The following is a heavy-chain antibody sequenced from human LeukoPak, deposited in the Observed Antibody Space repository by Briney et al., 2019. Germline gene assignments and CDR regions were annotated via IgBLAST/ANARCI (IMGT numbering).Heavy chain of an antibody. Sequence: SETLCLTCAVYGGSFSGYYWSRIRQPPGKGLEWIGEINHSGSTNYNPSLKSRVTISVDTSKNQFSLKLSSVTAADTAVYYCARSPLNKIRYFYYWGQGTLVTVSS. D-gene: IGHD1/OR15-1a*01. CDR3: ARSPLNKIRYFYY. V-gene: IGHV4-34*01. J-gene: IGHJ4*02. CDR1: GGSFSGYY. CDR2: INHSGST.